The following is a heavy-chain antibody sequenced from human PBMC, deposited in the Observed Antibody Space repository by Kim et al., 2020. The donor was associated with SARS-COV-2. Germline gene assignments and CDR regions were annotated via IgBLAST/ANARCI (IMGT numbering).Heavy chain of an antibody. V-gene: IGHV3-15*01. D-gene: IGHD6-13*01. CDR3: TTDPGQQPPMANWFDP. J-gene: IGHJ5*02. Sequence: PVKGRFTISRDDSKNTLYLQMNSLKTEDTAVYYCTTDPGQQPPMANWFDPWGQGTLVTVSS.